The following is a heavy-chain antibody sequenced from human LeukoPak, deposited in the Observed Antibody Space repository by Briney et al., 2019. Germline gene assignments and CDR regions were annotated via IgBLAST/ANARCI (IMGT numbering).Heavy chain of an antibody. Sequence: GGSLRLSCAASGFTFSSYAMSWVRQASGKGLEWVSAISGSGGSTYYADSVKGRFTISRDNSKNTLYLQMNSLRAEDTAVYYCAKGGNTPYYDFWSGYSADYWGQGTLVTVSS. J-gene: IGHJ4*02. CDR1: GFTFSSYA. V-gene: IGHV3-23*01. CDR2: ISGSGGST. D-gene: IGHD3-3*01. CDR3: AKGGNTPYYDFWSGYSADY.